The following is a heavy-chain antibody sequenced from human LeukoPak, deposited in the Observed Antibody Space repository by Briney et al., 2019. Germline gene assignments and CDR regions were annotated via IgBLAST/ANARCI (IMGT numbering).Heavy chain of an antibody. D-gene: IGHD2-21*01. J-gene: IGHJ4*02. CDR1: GFTFSSFA. CDR3: AREMVVIAQFDY. CDR2: IWFDGSNK. Sequence: GGSLRLSCAASGFTFSSFAMHWVRQAPGKGLEWVAVIWFDGSNKYYADSVRGRFTISRDNSKNTLYLQMNSLRAEDTAVYYCAREMVVIAQFDYWGQGTLVTVSS. V-gene: IGHV3-33*01.